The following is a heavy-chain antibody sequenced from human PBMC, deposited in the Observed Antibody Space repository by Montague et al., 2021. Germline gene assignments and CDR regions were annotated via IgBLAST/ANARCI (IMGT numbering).Heavy chain of an antibody. CDR1: GFTFSSFG. V-gene: IGHV3-48*02. J-gene: IGHJ4*02. CDR3: ARGRGYSQGY. D-gene: IGHD5-18*01. CDR2: ITSSSSTK. Sequence: SLRLSCAASGFTFSSFGMNWVRQAPGKGLEWVSYITSSSSTKDYADSVKGRFTISRDNDKYSLYLQMNSLRDEETAVYYCARGRGYSQGYWGQGTLVTVSS.